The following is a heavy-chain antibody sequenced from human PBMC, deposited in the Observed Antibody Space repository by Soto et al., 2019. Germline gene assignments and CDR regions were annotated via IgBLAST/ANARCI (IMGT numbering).Heavy chain of an antibody. J-gene: IGHJ5*02. CDR1: VYTLTNFG. CDR3: ATVLTGVEDWLDT. V-gene: IGHV1-18*01. CDR2: ISAYTDTP. Sequence: GASVXGAFKACVYTLTNFGVTWCLRAPGQGLEWMGWISAYTDTPNYAQKFQGRVTMTIDTSTSTAYMDLRSLTYDDTAVYYSATVLTGVEDWLDTWGQGTLLTVYS. D-gene: IGHD2-8*01.